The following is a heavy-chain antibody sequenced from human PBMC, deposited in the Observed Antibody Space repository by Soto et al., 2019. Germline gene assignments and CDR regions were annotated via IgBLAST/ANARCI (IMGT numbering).Heavy chain of an antibody. J-gene: IGHJ2*01. CDR3: AREGILYDYIWGSYRYTGWYFDL. V-gene: IGHV1-3*01. Sequence: ASVKVSCKASGYTFTSYAMHWVRQAPGQRLEWMGWINAGNGNTKYSQKFQGRVTITRDTSASTAYMELSSLRSEDTAVYYCAREGILYDYIWGSYRYTGWYFDLWGRGTLVTVSS. CDR2: INAGNGNT. D-gene: IGHD3-16*02. CDR1: GYTFTSYA.